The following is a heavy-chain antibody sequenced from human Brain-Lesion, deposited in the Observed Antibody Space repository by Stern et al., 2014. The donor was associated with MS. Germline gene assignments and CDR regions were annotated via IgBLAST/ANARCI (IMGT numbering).Heavy chain of an antibody. CDR1: GYLFDDYW. Sequence: EVQLVESGAEVKKPGESLKISCEASGYLFDDYWIGWVRQMSGRGLELVAIIFPRDSNTRYSPSVQGQVTISADKSISTAYLQWSSLRPADTAMYYCESSPATPSGYDRFDYWGQGALVTVSS. D-gene: IGHD5-12*01. J-gene: IGHJ4*02. CDR3: ESSPATPSGYDRFDY. V-gene: IGHV5-51*03. CDR2: IFPRDSNT.